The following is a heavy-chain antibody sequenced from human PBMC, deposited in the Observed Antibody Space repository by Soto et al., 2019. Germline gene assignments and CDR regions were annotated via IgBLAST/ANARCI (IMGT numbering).Heavy chain of an antibody. J-gene: IGHJ3*02. D-gene: IGHD4-4*01. Sequence: QVQLVQSGPEVKKPGWPLKVSCRASGGTLGTFAVTWVRRAPGQGLEGVGGIIPLFNLAKYAQKLEGRVTIGADDSTSTAYMDLSSLSSDDTAVYYGAASGRDVLGYDYKDTEGLDSWGQGTMVTVSS. V-gene: IGHV1-69*01. CDR2: IIPLFNLA. CDR1: GGTLGTFA. CDR3: AASGRDVLGYDYKDTEGLDS.